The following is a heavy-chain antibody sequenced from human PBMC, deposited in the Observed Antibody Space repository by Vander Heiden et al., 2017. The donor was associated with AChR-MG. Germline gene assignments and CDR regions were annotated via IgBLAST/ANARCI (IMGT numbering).Heavy chain of an antibody. V-gene: IGHV3-7*01. CDR3: ARFNDY. J-gene: IGHJ4*02. Sequence: EVQLVESGGGLVQRGGSLRLSLAASGFTFSVYWMGWVRQAPGKGLEWVANIKQDGSEKYYVDSLKGRFTISRDNAKNSLYLQMNSLRAEDTAVYYCARFNDYWGQGTLVTVSS. CDR1: GFTFSVYW. CDR2: IKQDGSEK.